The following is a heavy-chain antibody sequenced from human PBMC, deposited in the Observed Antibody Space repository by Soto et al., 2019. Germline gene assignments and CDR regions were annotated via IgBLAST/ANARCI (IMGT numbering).Heavy chain of an antibody. J-gene: IGHJ4*02. V-gene: IGHV4-61*01. CDR3: ARDSSGYDY. D-gene: IGHD6-19*01. Sequence: SETLSLTCTVSGGSVSSGSYYWSWIRQPPGKGLEWIGYIYYSGSTNYNPSLKSRVTISVDTSKNQFSLKLSSVTAADKAVYYCARDSSGYDYWGQGNLVTSPQ. CDR1: GGSVSSGSYY. CDR2: IYYSGST.